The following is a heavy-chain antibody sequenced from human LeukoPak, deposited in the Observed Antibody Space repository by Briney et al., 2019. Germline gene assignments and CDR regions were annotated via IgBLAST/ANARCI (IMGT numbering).Heavy chain of an antibody. CDR3: ASDFGY. J-gene: IGHJ4*02. V-gene: IGHV4-4*07. Sequence: SETLSLTCTVSGGSISTDYWTWIRQPAGKGLEWIGLIYTSGTTNYNPSLKSRVTMSLDTSKNQFSLKLISVTAADTAVYYCASDFGYWGQGTLVTVSS. CDR1: GGSISTDY. CDR2: IYTSGTT. D-gene: IGHD3-10*01.